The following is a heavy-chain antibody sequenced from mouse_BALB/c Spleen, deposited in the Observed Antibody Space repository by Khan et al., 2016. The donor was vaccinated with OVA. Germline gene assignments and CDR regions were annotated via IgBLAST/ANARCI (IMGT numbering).Heavy chain of an antibody. D-gene: IGHD2-12*01. Sequence: VRLQQSGAELVKPGASVKLSCKTSGYTFTSYWIQWIKQRPGQGLGWIGEIFPGTGSTYYNEKFKGKATLTIDTSSSTAYMQLSSLTSEDSAVYFCARSDDRYFDVWGAGTTVTVSS. CDR1: GYTFTSYW. J-gene: IGHJ1*01. CDR3: ARSDDRYFDV. CDR2: IFPGTGST. V-gene: IGHV1S132*01.